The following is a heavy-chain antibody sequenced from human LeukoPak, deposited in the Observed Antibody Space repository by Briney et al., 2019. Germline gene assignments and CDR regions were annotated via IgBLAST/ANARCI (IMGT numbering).Heavy chain of an antibody. CDR2: IYSAGSA. J-gene: IGHJ6*02. V-gene: IGHV3-66*01. CDR1: GFSVSNNY. CDR3: ARDNKGSTSSWYNYYYGMDV. D-gene: IGHD6-13*01. Sequence: GGSLRLSCAASGFSVSNNYMTWVRQAPGKGPEWVSFIYSAGSANYADSVKGRFTISRDNSKNTLYLQMNSLRAEDTAVYYCARDNKGSTSSWYNYYYGMDVWGQGTTVTVSS.